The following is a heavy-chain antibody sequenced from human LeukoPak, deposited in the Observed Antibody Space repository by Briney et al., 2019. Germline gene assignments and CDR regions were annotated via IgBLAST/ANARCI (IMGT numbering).Heavy chain of an antibody. V-gene: IGHV3-23*01. Sequence: GGSLRLSCAASGFTFSSYAMSWVRQAPGKGLEWVSAISGSGGSTYYADSVKGRFTISRDNSKNTLYLQMNSPRAEDTAVYYCAKDGISDYYYGMDVWGQGTTVTVSS. CDR3: AKDGISDYYYGMDV. CDR1: GFTFSSYA. J-gene: IGHJ6*02. D-gene: IGHD2-15*01. CDR2: ISGSGGST.